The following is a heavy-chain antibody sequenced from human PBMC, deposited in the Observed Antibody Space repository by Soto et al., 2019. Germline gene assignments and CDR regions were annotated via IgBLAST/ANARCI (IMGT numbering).Heavy chain of an antibody. V-gene: IGHV3-30*18. CDR1: GFTFSSYG. CDR3: AKDTADGSTNIGEDVEDVVVVVAVDY. J-gene: IGHJ4*02. Sequence: QVQLVESGGGVVQPGRSVRLSCAASGFTFSSYGMHWVRQAPGKGLDWVAVISYDGSNKHYAYSVKGRFTISRDNSKNTLYLQLNSLRADDTAVYYCAKDTADGSTNIGEDVEDVVVVVAVDYWGQGTLVTVSS. CDR2: ISYDGSNK. D-gene: IGHD2-15*01.